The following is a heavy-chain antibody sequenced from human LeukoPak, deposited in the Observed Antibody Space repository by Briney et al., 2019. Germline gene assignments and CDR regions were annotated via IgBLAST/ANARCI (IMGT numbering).Heavy chain of an antibody. CDR3: ARPSLGGYYDSSGYYFDY. CDR2: INTNTGNP. V-gene: IGHV7-4-1*02. CDR1: GGTFSSYA. D-gene: IGHD3-22*01. J-gene: IGHJ4*02. Sequence: ASVKVSCKASGGTFSSYAISWVRQAPGQGLEWMGWINTNTGNPTYAQGFTGRFVFSLDTSVSTAYLQISSLKAEDTAVYYCARPSLGGYYDSSGYYFDYWGQGTLVTVSS.